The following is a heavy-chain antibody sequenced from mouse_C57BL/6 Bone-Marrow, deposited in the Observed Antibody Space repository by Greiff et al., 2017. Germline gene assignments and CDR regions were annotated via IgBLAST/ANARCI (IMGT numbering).Heavy chain of an antibody. CDR1: GFSLTSYG. V-gene: IGHV2-4*01. D-gene: IGHD1-1*01. CDR2: IWSGGST. J-gene: IGHJ1*03. Sequence: QVQLQESGPGLVQPSQSLSITCTVSGFSLTSYGVHWVRQPPGKGLEWLGVIWSGGSTDYDAAFISRLSISKDNSKSQVFFKMNSLQADDTAIYYCAKKGGSSWYFDVWGTGTTVTVSS. CDR3: AKKGGSSWYFDV.